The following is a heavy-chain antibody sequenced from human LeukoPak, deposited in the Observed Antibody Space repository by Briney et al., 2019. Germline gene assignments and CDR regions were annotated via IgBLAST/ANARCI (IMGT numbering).Heavy chain of an antibody. CDR3: VAGATSAFDI. Sequence: PGGSLRLSCAASGFTFSSYEMNWVRQAPGKGLGWVSYIGTSGSTIYYADSVKGRFTISRDNARNSLYLQMNSLRAEDTAVYYCVAGATSAFDIWGQGTMVTVSS. CDR2: IGTSGSTI. J-gene: IGHJ3*02. V-gene: IGHV3-48*03. D-gene: IGHD3-10*01. CDR1: GFTFSSYE.